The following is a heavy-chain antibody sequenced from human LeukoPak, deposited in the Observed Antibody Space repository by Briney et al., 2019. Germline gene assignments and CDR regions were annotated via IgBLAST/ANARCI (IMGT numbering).Heavy chain of an antibody. Sequence: GGSLRLSCAASGFTFSSYGMHWVRQAPGKGLEWVAFIRYDGSNKYYADSVKGRFTISRDNSKSTLYLQMNSLRAEDTAVYYCAKVLDTAMVSGFDYWGQGTLVTVSS. CDR1: GFTFSSYG. V-gene: IGHV3-30*02. D-gene: IGHD5-18*01. CDR3: AKVLDTAMVSGFDY. CDR2: IRYDGSNK. J-gene: IGHJ4*02.